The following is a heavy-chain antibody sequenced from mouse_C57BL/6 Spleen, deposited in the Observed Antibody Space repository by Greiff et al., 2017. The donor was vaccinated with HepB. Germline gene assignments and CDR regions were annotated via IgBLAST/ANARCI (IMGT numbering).Heavy chain of an antibody. CDR1: GFTFSDYG. Sequence: VKLMESGGGLVKPGGSLKLSCAASGFTFSDYGMHWVRQAPEKGLEWVAYISSGSSTIYYADTVKGRFTISRDNAKNTLFLQMTSLRSEDTAMYYCARGYYSNPWFAYWGQGTLVTVSA. CDR3: ARGYYSNPWFAY. D-gene: IGHD2-5*01. J-gene: IGHJ3*01. V-gene: IGHV5-17*01. CDR2: ISSGSSTI.